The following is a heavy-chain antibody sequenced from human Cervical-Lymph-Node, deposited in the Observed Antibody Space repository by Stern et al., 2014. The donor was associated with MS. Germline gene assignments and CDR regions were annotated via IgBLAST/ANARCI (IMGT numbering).Heavy chain of an antibody. D-gene: IGHD4-17*01. V-gene: IGHV5-51*01. CDR2: IYPGDSDT. CDR3: ARDYGDYAFDY. Sequence: EVQLVQSGAEVKKPGESLKISCKGSGYTFTANWIAWVRQMPGKGLEWMGIIYPGDSDTRYSPSFKAQVTISADKSISTAYLQWSSLKASDTAMYYCARDYGDYAFDYWGQGTLVTVSS. CDR1: GYTFTANW. J-gene: IGHJ4*02.